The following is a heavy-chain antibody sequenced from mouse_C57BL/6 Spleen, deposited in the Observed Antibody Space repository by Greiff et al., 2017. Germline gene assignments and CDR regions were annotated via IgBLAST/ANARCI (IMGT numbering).Heavy chain of an antibody. CDR3: ARSDYGNIDY. D-gene: IGHD2-1*01. CDR2: INPSTGGT. J-gene: IGHJ2*01. V-gene: IGHV1-42*01. Sequence: EVKVVESGPELVKPGASVKISCKASGYSFTGYYMNWVKQSPEKSLEWIGEINPSTGGTTYNQKFKAKATLTVDKSSSTAYMQLKSLTSEDSAVYYCARSDYGNIDYWGQGTTLTVSS. CDR1: GYSFTGYY.